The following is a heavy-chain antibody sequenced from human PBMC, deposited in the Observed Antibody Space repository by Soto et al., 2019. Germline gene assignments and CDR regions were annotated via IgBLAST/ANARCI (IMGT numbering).Heavy chain of an antibody. J-gene: IGHJ6*02. CDR3: ARPLGNYYYGMDV. CDR2: ISSSSSYT. D-gene: IGHD7-27*01. V-gene: IGHV3-11*06. Sequence: GGSLRLSCAASGFTFSDYYMSWIRQAPGKGLEWVSYISSSSSYTNYADSVKGRFTISRDNAKNSLYLQMNSLRAEDTAVYYCARPLGNYYYGMDVWGQGTTVTVSS. CDR1: GFTFSDYY.